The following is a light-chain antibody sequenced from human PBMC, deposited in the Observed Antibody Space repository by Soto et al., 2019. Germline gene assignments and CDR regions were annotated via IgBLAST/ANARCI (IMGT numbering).Light chain of an antibody. V-gene: IGKV3-20*01. CDR2: GAS. Sequence: EIVLTQSPATLSLSPGERATLSCRASQSVSSYLAWYQQKPGQAPRLLIYGASSRATGIPDRFSGSGSGTDFTLTISRLEPEDFAVYYCQQYGTSRATFGQGTKVDIK. CDR1: QSVSSY. J-gene: IGKJ1*01. CDR3: QQYGTSRAT.